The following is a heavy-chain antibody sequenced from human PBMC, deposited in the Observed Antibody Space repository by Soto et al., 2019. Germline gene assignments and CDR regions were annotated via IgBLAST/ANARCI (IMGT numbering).Heavy chain of an antibody. J-gene: IGHJ5*02. CDR1: GGSISSGGYY. V-gene: IGHV4-31*03. D-gene: IGHD4-17*01. CDR3: ARGIDYPNWFDP. CDR2: IYYSGST. Sequence: SETLSLTCTVSGGSISSGGYYLSWIRQHPGKGLEWIGYIYYSGSTYYNPSLKSRVTISVDTSKNQFSLKLSSVTAADTAVYYCARGIDYPNWFDPWGQGTLVTVSS.